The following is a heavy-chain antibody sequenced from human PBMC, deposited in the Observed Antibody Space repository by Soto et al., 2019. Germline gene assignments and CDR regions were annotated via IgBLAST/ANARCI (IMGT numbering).Heavy chain of an antibody. J-gene: IGHJ5*02. Sequence: SETLSLTCSLSGGSINSSDHFWGWIRQTPGKGLEWIGSVYYTETTYYNPSLKSPVTISVETSRNTFSLKVNPVTAADTGIYYCARQRVLSTNMFITSFDPWGQGTLVTVSS. CDR2: VYYTETT. D-gene: IGHD3-10*02. CDR1: GGSINSSDHF. V-gene: IGHV4-39*01. CDR3: ARQRVLSTNMFITSFDP.